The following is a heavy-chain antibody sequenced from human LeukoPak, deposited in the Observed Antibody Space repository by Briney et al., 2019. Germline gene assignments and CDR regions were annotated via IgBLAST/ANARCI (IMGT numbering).Heavy chain of an antibody. V-gene: IGHV1-2*02. J-gene: IGHJ5*02. CDR1: GYTFTGYY. CDR2: INPNSGGT. CDR3: ARGRLLYSSSWYVYWFDP. D-gene: IGHD6-13*01. Sequence: VSVKVSCKASGYTFTGYYMHWVRQAPGQGLEWMGWINPNSGGTNYAQKFQGRVTMTRDTSISTAYMELSRLRSDDTAVYYCARGRLLYSSSWYVYWFDPWGQGTLVTVSS.